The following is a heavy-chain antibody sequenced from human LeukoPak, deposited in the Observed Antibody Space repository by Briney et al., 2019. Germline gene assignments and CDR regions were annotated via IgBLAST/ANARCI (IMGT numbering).Heavy chain of an antibody. J-gene: IGHJ4*02. CDR3: AKDMVGALDY. Sequence: PGGSLRLSCAASGFTFSSYGMHWVRQAPGKGLEWVAVISYDGSNKYYADSVKGRFTISRDNSKNTLYLQMNSLRAEDTAVYYGAKDMVGALDYWGQGTLVTVSS. CDR1: GFTFSSYG. CDR2: ISYDGSNK. D-gene: IGHD1-26*01. V-gene: IGHV3-30*18.